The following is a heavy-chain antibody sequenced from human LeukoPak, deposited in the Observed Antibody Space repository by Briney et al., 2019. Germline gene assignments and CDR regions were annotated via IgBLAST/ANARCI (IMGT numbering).Heavy chain of an antibody. CDR2: IIPILGIA. V-gene: IGHV1-69*04. CDR1: GGTFSSYA. D-gene: IGHD6-19*01. J-gene: IGHJ4*02. CDR3: VREPHSSGWYAAAKSGFGYFDY. Sequence: GASVKVSCKASGGTFSSYAISWVRQAPGQGLEWMGRIIPILGIANYAQKFQGRVTITADKSTSTAYMELSSLRSEDTAVYYCVREPHSSGWYAAAKSGFGYFDYWGQGTLVTVSS.